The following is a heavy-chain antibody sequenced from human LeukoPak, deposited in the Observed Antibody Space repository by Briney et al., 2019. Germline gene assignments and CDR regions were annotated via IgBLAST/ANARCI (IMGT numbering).Heavy chain of an antibody. Sequence: GASVKVSCKPSGYSFTRNGISWVRQAPGQGLEWMAWISANSGNTNYAQNFQDRVTLTTDTSTSTAYMELRSLRSDDTAVYYCARGVKYAFDYWGQGTLVTVSS. D-gene: IGHD3-16*01. V-gene: IGHV1-18*01. J-gene: IGHJ4*02. CDR1: GYSFTRNG. CDR2: ISANSGNT. CDR3: ARGVKYAFDY.